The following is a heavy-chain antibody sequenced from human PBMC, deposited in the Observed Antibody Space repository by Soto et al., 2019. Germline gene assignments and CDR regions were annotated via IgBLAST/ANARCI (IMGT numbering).Heavy chain of an antibody. Sequence: EVQLVESGGGLVQPGGSLRLSCAASGFTFSSYWMHWVRQAPGKGLVWVSRINSDGSSTSYADSVKGRFTISRDNAKNTLYLQMNSLRAEDTAVYYCAREYTVTTPQYYYYYGMDVWGQGTTVTVSS. CDR2: INSDGSST. J-gene: IGHJ6*02. D-gene: IGHD4-17*01. V-gene: IGHV3-74*01. CDR1: GFTFSSYW. CDR3: AREYTVTTPQYYYYYGMDV.